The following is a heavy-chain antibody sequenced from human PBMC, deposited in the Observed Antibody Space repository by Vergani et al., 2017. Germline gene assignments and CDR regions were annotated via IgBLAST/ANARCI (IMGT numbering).Heavy chain of an antibody. CDR1: GGSFSGYY. CDR2: INHSGST. V-gene: IGHV4-34*01. J-gene: IGHJ4*02. D-gene: IGHD3-10*01. CDR3: ARRFGTAETLFDY. Sequence: QVQLQQWGAGLLKPSETLSLTCAVYGGSFSGYYWSWIRQPPGKGLEWIGEINHSGSTNYNPSLKSRVTISVDTSKIQFSLKLSSVTAADTAVYYCARRFGTAETLFDYWGQGTLVTVSS.